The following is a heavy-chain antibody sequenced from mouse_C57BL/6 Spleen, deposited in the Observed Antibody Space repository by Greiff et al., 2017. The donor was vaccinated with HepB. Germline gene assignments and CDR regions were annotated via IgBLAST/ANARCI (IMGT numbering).Heavy chain of an antibody. J-gene: IGHJ4*01. CDR2: ISSGSSTI. Sequence: EVNVVESGGGLVKPGGSLKLSCAASGFTFSDYGIHWVRQAPEKGLEWVAYISSGSSTIYYADTVKGRFTISRDNAKNTLFLQMTSLRSEDTAMYYCAREGIYYGNMDYWGQGTSVTVSS. D-gene: IGHD2-1*01. CDR1: GFTFSDYG. CDR3: AREGIYYGNMDY. V-gene: IGHV5-17*01.